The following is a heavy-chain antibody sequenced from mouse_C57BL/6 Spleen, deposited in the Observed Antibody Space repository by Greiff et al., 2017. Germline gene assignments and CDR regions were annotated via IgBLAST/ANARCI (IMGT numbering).Heavy chain of an antibody. CDR2: ISYDGSN. CDR1: GYSITSGYY. D-gene: IGHD2-4*01. CDR3: AREKDYGSYWYFDV. V-gene: IGHV3-6*01. J-gene: IGHJ1*03. Sequence: ESGPGLVKPSQSLSLSCSVTGYSITSGYYWNWIRQFPGNKLEWMGYISYDGSNNYNPSLKNRISITRDPTKNQFFLMLNSVTTEDTAAFYCAREKDYGSYWYFDVWGTGTTVTVSS.